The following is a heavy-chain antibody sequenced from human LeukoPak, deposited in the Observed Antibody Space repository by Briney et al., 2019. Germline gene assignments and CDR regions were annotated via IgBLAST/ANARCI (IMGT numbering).Heavy chain of an antibody. CDR1: GFTFSSYS. J-gene: IGHJ4*02. V-gene: IGHV3-21*01. Sequence: PGGSLRLSCAASGFTFSSYSMNWVRQAPGKGLEWVSSISSSSSYIYYADSVKGRFTISRDNAKNSLYLQMNSLRAEDTAVYYCARDPHGSGSYSDYWGQGTLVTVSS. CDR2: ISSSSSYI. CDR3: ARDPHGSGSYSDY. D-gene: IGHD3-10*01.